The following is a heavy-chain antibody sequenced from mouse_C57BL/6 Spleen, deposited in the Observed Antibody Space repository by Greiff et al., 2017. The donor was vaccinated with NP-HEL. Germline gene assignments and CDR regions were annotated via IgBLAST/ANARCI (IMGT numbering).Heavy chain of an antibody. CDR2: ISSGSSTI. J-gene: IGHJ4*01. Sequence: EVKLMEPGGGLVKPGGSLKLSCAASGFTFSDYGMHWVRQAPEKGLEWVAYISSGSSTIYYADTVKGRSTISRDNAKNTLFLQMASLRSEDTAMYCCARRYYGTLMDDWGKGTSVTVSS. D-gene: IGHD1-1*01. CDR3: ARRYYGTLMDD. V-gene: IGHV5-17*01. CDR1: GFTFSDYG.